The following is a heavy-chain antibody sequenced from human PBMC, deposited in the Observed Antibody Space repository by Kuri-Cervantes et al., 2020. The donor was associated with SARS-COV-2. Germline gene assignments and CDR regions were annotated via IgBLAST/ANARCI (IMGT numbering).Heavy chain of an antibody. CDR3: ASRYCSSTSCREYFQH. Sequence: ASVKVSCKVSGYTLTELSMHWVRQAPGKGLEWMGGFDPEDGETIYAQKFQGRVTIIADKSTSTAYMELSSLRSEDTAVYYSASRYCSSTSCREYFQHWGQGTLVTVSS. V-gene: IGHV1-24*01. CDR1: GYTLTELS. CDR2: FDPEDGET. J-gene: IGHJ1*01. D-gene: IGHD2-2*01.